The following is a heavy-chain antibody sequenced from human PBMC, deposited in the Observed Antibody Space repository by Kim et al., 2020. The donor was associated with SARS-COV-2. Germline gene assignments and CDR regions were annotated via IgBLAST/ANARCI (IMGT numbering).Heavy chain of an antibody. J-gene: IGHJ4*02. D-gene: IGHD1-20*01. CDR3: ARGLKSTSLNSALDY. V-gene: IGHV1-69*01. Sequence: QKFQGRVTITADESTSTAYMELSSLRSEDTAVYYCARGLKSTSLNSALDYWGQGTLVTVSS.